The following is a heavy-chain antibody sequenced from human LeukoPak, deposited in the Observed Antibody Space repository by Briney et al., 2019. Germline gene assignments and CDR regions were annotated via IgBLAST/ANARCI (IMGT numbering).Heavy chain of an antibody. CDR2: IYPGDSDT. CDR1: GYSFTSYW. Sequence: GESLKISCKGSGYSFTSYWIGWVRQMPGKGLDWMGIIYPGDSDTRYSPSFQGQVTISADKSISTAYLQWSSLKASDTAMYYCARYSVWGSYRFSPNFDYWGQGTLVTVSS. V-gene: IGHV5-51*01. J-gene: IGHJ4*02. CDR3: ARYSVWGSYRFSPNFDY. D-gene: IGHD3-16*02.